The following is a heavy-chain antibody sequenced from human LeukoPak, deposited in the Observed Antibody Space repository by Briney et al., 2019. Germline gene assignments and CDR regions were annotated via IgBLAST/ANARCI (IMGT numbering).Heavy chain of an antibody. Sequence: ASVKVSCKASGYTFTGYSIHWVRQAPGQGLEWMGWINPNSGGTNYAQKFQGRVTMTRDTSISTAYMELSRLRSDDTAVYYCARDRRELVAVYYRMDVSGPG. CDR2: INPNSGGT. CDR1: GYTFTGYS. D-gene: IGHD1-7*01. V-gene: IGHV1-2*02. CDR3: ARDRRELVAVYYRMDV. J-gene: IGHJ6*02.